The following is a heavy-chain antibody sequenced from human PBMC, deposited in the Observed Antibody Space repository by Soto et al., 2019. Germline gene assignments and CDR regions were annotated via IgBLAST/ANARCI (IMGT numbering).Heavy chain of an antibody. V-gene: IGHV3-30*18. CDR1: GFTFSSYW. CDR3: AKDGSHNFDY. J-gene: IGHJ4*02. CDR2: RSYDGSNE. Sequence: PGGSLRLASAASGFTFSSYWMHWVRQAPGKGLEWVALRSYDGSNEYYADSVKGRFTISRDNSKNTLYLQMNSLRAEDTAVYYCAKDGSHNFDYWGQGTLVTVSS. D-gene: IGHD1-26*01.